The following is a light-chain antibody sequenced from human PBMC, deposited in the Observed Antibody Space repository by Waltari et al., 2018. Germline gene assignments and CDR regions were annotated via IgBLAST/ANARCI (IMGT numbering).Light chain of an antibody. CDR3: CSFIGSNTFI. V-gene: IGLV2-11*01. Sequence: GTSSDIGSYNYVSWYQHHPGKAPKLIIYDVTQRPSGVSDRFSGSKSGYTASLTISGLQAEDEADYHCCSFIGSNTFIFGGGT. CDR1: SSDIGSYNY. J-gene: IGLJ2*01. CDR2: DVT.